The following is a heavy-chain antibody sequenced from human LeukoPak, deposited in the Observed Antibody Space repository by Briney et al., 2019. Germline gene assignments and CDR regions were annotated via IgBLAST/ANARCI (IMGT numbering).Heavy chain of an antibody. CDR2: IYHSGST. CDR1: GGSISSSNW. CDR3: ARDGRHSSSWVY. V-gene: IGHV4-4*02. D-gene: IGHD6-13*01. Sequence: PSETLSLTCAVSGGSISSSNWWSWVRQPPGKGLEWIGEIYHSGSTNYNPSLKSRVTISVDKSENQFSLKLSSVTAADTAVYYCARDGRHSSSWVYWGQGTLVTVS. J-gene: IGHJ4*02.